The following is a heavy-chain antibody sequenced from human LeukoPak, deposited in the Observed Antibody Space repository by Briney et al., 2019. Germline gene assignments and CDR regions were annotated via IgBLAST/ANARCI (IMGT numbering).Heavy chain of an antibody. CDR2: IYHSGST. Sequence: PSETLSLTCTVSGGSISSSSYYWGWIRQPPGKGLEWIGTIYHSGSTNYNPSLKSRVTISVDKSKNQFSLKLSSVTAADTAVYYCARSPRRQHYGYLDYWGQGTLVTVSS. J-gene: IGHJ4*02. CDR3: ARSPRRQHYGYLDY. V-gene: IGHV4-39*07. CDR1: GGSISSSSYY. D-gene: IGHD3-10*01.